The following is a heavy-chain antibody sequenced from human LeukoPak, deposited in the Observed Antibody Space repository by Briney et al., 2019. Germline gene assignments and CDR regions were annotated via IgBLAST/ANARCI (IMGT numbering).Heavy chain of an antibody. CDR2: ISYDGSNK. J-gene: IGHJ4*02. Sequence: GRSLRLSCAASGFTFSSYAMHWVRQAPGKGLEWVAVISYDGSNKYYADSAKGRFTISRDNSKNTLYLQMNSLRAEDTAVYYCAKMITFGGVIVTRDYWGQGTLVTVSS. CDR3: AKMITFGGVIVTRDY. CDR1: GFTFSSYA. D-gene: IGHD3-16*02. V-gene: IGHV3-30*04.